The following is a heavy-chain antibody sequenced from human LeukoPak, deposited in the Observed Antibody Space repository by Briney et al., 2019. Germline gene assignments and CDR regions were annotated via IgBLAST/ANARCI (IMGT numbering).Heavy chain of an antibody. CDR3: ARDDPAAAADY. J-gene: IGHJ4*02. CDR2: IWYDGSNK. V-gene: IGHV3-33*01. D-gene: IGHD6-13*01. CDR1: GFTFSSYG. Sequence: GGSLRLSCAASGFTFSSYGMHWVRQAPGKGLEWVAVIWYDGSNKYYADSVKGRFTISRDNSENTLYLQMNSLRAEDTAVYYCARDDPAAAADYWGQGTLVTVSS.